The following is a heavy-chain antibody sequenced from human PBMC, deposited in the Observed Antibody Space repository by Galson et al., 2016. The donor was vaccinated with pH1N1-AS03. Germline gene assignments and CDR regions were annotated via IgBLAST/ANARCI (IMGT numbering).Heavy chain of an antibody. J-gene: IGHJ6*02. CDR2: TFYGGST. V-gene: IGHV4-59*01. CDR1: GDSLDTFS. Sequence: ETLSLTCSVSGDSLDTFSWTWIRQPPGKGLEWIGFTFYGGSTHYNPSLKSRITISVDTSKNLFSLQLKSVTAADAAVYYCASRSSVLYSYGSDVWGQGTTVIVSS. D-gene: IGHD1-26*01. CDR3: ASRSSVLYSYGSDV.